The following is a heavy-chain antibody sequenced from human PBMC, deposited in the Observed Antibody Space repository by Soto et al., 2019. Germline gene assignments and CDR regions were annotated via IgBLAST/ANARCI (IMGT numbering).Heavy chain of an antibody. D-gene: IGHD1-1*01. J-gene: IGHJ3*01. V-gene: IGHV3-21*02. CDR3: ARILSSRPGNDAVDV. CDR1: GFTFSTYG. Sequence: EVQLVESGGGLVKPGGSLRLSCAASGFTFSTYGMTWVRQAPGKGLEWVSSIGRVITAMFYSASVKGRFAVSRDNAKNSLFLQRNSLRVEDTAVYYCARILSSRPGNDAVDVWGQGTVVTVSS. CDR2: IGRVITAM.